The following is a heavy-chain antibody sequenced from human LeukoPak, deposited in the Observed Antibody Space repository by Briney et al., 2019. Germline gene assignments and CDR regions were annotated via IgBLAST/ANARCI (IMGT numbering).Heavy chain of an antibody. D-gene: IGHD1-14*01. J-gene: IGHJ4*02. CDR2: ISYDGSNK. CDR1: GFTFGGFW. CDR3: ARDRTAYDNNQYFDY. V-gene: IGHV3-30*03. Sequence: GGSLRLSCAASGFTFGGFWMHWVRQAPGKGLEWVAVISYDGSNKYYADSVKGRFTISRDNSKNTLYLQMNSLRAEDTAVYYCARDRTAYDNNQYFDYWGQGTLVTVSS.